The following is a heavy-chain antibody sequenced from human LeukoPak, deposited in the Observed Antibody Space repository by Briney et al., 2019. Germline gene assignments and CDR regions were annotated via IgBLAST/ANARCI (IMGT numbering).Heavy chain of an antibody. CDR2: IYYSGST. Sequence: SETLSLTCSVSGGSISSGSYYWSWIRQPPGKGLEWIGSIYYSGSTYYNPSLKSRVTISVDTSKNQFSLKLSSVTAADTAVYYCARHVPQITISSNFDYWGQGTLVTVSS. V-gene: IGHV4-39*01. CDR1: GGSISSGSYY. CDR3: ARHVPQITISSNFDY. J-gene: IGHJ4*02. D-gene: IGHD3-9*01.